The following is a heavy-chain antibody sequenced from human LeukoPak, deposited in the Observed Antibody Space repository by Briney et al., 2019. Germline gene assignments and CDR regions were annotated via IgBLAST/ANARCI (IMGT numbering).Heavy chain of an antibody. D-gene: IGHD2-2*03. V-gene: IGHV3-33*01. CDR3: ARDGGYCSRTSCPASRMDV. Sequence: PGRSLRLSCAASGFTFSSYGMHWVRQAPGKGLGWVAVIWFDGSNKYCADSVKGRFTISRDNSKNTLDLQMNSLRAEDTAVYYCARDGGYCSRTSCPASRMDVWGKGTTVTVSS. J-gene: IGHJ6*03. CDR2: IWFDGSNK. CDR1: GFTFSSYG.